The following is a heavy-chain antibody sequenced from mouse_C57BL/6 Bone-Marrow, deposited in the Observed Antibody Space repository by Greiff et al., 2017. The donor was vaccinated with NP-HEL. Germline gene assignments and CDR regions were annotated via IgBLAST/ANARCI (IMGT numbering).Heavy chain of an antibody. CDR1: GFSLTSYG. D-gene: IGHD3-2*01. J-gene: IGHJ3*01. Sequence: VHLVESGPGLVAPSQSLSITCTVSGFSLTSYGVDWVRQSPGKGLEWLGVIWGVGSTNYNSALKSRLSISKDNSKSQVFLKMNSLQTDDTAMYYCASGQLPFAYWGQGTLVTVSA. CDR2: IWGVGST. CDR3: ASGQLPFAY. V-gene: IGHV2-6*01.